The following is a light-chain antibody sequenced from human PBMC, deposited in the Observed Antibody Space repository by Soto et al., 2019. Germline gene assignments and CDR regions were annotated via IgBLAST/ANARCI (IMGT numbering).Light chain of an antibody. J-gene: IGLJ1*01. V-gene: IGLV2-14*01. CDR1: SSDVGGYNY. CDR2: EVS. CDR3: SSYTSSRAYV. Sequence: QSVLTQPASVSGSPGQSITISCTGTSSDVGGYNYVSWYQHQSGKAPKLMIHEVSNRPAGVSHRFSGSKSGNTASLTISGLQTEDGADYYCSSYTSSRAYVFGIGTKLTVL.